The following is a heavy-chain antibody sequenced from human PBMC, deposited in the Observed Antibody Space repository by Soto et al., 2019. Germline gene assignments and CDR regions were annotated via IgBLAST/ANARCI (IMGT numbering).Heavy chain of an antibody. D-gene: IGHD2-2*01. J-gene: IGHJ3*02. CDR1: GFTFSSYS. V-gene: IGHV3-48*02. CDR3: ARYCSSTSCYGPDAFDI. Sequence: PGGSLRLSCAASGFTFSSYSMNWVRQAPGKGLEWVSYISSSSSTIYYADSVKGRFTISRDNAKNSLYLQMNSLRDEDTAVYYCARYCSSTSCYGPDAFDIWGQGTMVTVSS. CDR2: ISSSSSTI.